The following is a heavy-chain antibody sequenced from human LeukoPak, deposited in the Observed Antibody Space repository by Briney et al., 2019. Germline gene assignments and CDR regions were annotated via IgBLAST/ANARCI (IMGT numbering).Heavy chain of an antibody. D-gene: IGHD3/OR15-3a*01. Sequence: GGSLRLSCAASGFTFTTYAMSWVRHGPGKGLEWVSVISDSGDSTYYADSVKGRFTISRDNSKNTLYLQMNSLRAEDTAVYFCAKWTGSYGAFDIWGQGTMVTVSS. CDR2: ISDSGDST. V-gene: IGHV3-23*01. J-gene: IGHJ3*02. CDR1: GFTFTTYA. CDR3: AKWTGSYGAFDI.